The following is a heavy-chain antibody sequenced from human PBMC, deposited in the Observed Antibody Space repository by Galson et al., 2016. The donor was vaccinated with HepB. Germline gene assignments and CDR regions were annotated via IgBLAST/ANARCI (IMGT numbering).Heavy chain of an antibody. J-gene: IGHJ4*02. CDR3: ATFIEENSSFES. CDR1: GFTFTTYW. CDR2: IKQDESEK. Sequence: SLRLSCAASGFTFTTYWMSWVRQAPGKGLEWVANIKQDESEKVYVDSVKGRFTVSRDNAKNSLFLQMRSLRAEDTAVYFCATFIEENSSFESWGQGTLVTVSS. D-gene: IGHD1/OR15-1a*01. V-gene: IGHV3-7*01.